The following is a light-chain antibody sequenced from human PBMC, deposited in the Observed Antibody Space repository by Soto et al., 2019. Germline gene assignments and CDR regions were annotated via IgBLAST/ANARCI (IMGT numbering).Light chain of an antibody. CDR2: SAS. J-gene: IGKJ1*01. Sequence: EIVMTQSPATLSVSPGETATLSCRASQSVGSDLAWYQQKPGQSHRLLIYSASTRATGIPARFSGSGFGTEFSLIISSLQSEDFALYFCLRYDNWPPTFGQGTRVEIK. CDR3: LRYDNWPPT. V-gene: IGKV3-15*01. CDR1: QSVGSD.